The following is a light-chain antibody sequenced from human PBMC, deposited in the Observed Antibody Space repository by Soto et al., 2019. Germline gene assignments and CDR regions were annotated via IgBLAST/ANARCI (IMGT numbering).Light chain of an antibody. CDR1: QTVSGGY. J-gene: IGKJ5*01. CDR3: QKYGDSSIK. CDR2: GAS. V-gene: IGKV3-20*01. Sequence: VLTQSPGTLSLSVGQRATLSFRCSQTVSGGYLAWYQQKSGQAPRLLIYGASSRATDIPDRFSGSGSGMDFALTISRLEPEDFAVYYCQKYGDSSIKFGQGTRLEIK.